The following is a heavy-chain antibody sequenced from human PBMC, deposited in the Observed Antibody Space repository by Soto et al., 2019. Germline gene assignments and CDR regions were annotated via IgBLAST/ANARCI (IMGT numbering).Heavy chain of an antibody. CDR3: ARWGDSSRYFQH. CDR2: IYYSGST. V-gene: IGHV4-59*01. Sequence: SETLSLSCTVPGSSIRSYQWNWIRQPPGKGLEWIGYIYYSGSTNYYHSLKSRVTISVDTSKNQFSLNLSSVTAADTAVYYCARWGDSSRYFQHWGQGTLVTVSS. J-gene: IGHJ1*01. CDR1: GSSIRSYQ. D-gene: IGHD6-13*01.